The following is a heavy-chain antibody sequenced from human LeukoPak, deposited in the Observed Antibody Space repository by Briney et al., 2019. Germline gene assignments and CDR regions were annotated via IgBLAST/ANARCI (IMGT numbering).Heavy chain of an antibody. D-gene: IGHD3-3*01. CDR3: ARGDDPVAFDI. J-gene: IGHJ3*02. CDR2: ISYDGSNK. CDR1: GFTFSSYA. V-gene: IGHV3-30-3*01. Sequence: GRSLRLSCAASGFTFSSYAMHWVRQAPGKGLEWVAVISYDGSNKYYADSVKGRFTISRDNSKNTLYLQMNSLRAEDTAVYYCARGDDPVAFDIWGQGTMVTVSS.